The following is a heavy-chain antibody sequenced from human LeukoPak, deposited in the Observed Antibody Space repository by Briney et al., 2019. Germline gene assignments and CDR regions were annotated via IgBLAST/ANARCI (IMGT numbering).Heavy chain of an antibody. Sequence: PGGSLRLSCAASGFRFSNSWMYWVRQGPGKGPVWVSRMKTDGTRIEYADSVKGRFTISRDNAKNTLFLQMSSLRVEDTAVYYRARGADHGGSYYPDWGQETRVTVSS. CDR2: MKTDGTRI. J-gene: IGHJ4*02. CDR1: GFRFSNSW. V-gene: IGHV3-74*01. D-gene: IGHD3-10*01. CDR3: ARGADHGGSYYPD.